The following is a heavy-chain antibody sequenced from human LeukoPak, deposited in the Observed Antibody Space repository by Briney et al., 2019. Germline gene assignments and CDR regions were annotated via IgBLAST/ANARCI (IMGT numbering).Heavy chain of an antibody. CDR2: ISSSGSTI. CDR3: ARSGGGEYYYYMDV. D-gene: IGHD2-21*01. Sequence: PGGSLRLSCAASGFTFSSYEMNWVRQAPGKGLEWVSYISSSGSTIYYADSVKGRFTISRDNSKNTLYLQMNSLRAEDTAVYYCARSGGGEYYYYMDVWGKGTTVTVSS. CDR1: GFTFSSYE. J-gene: IGHJ6*03. V-gene: IGHV3-48*03.